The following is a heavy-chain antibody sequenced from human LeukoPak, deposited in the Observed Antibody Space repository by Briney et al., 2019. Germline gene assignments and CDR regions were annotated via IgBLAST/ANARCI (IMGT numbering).Heavy chain of an antibody. Sequence: SETLSLTCIVSSGSISGSTYYWGWVRQPPGKGLEWIGSIYYSGSAYYKPSLKSRVTISVHTSKNQFSLDLSSVTAADTAKYFCVRHDYDILTGYTINWFDPWGPGTLVTVSS. CDR3: VRHDYDILTGYTINWFDP. CDR2: IYYSGSA. V-gene: IGHV4-39*01. CDR1: SGSISGSTYY. D-gene: IGHD3-9*01. J-gene: IGHJ5*02.